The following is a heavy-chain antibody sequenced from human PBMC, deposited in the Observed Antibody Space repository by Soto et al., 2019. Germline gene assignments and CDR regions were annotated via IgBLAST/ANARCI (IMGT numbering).Heavy chain of an antibody. V-gene: IGHV1-69*01. CDR1: GGIFSSYA. J-gene: IGHJ4*02. D-gene: IGHD6-6*01. CDR3: ARVGGIGAPPGTDY. CDR2: VIPILGQA. Sequence: QVQLVQSGAEVKKPGSSVKVSCKASGGIFSSYAISWLRQAPGQGLGWMGAVIPILGQAYYAQDLQDRVSTTADEATRTTYMELSSLRSEDTAVYFCARVGGIGAPPGTDYWGQGTLVTVSS.